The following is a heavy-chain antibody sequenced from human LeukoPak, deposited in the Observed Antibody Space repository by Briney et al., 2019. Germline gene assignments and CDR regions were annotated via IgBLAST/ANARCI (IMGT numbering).Heavy chain of an antibody. CDR3: ARGAESSSWSLDH. CDR2: INQSG. D-gene: IGHD6-13*01. Sequence: SETLSLTCAVYGGSFSGYSWNWIRQPPGKGLEWIGEINQSGNYNPSLKSRVTISRDTSKMQFSLEVRSVTAADTAVYFCARGAESSSWSLDHRGQGTLVTVSS. V-gene: IGHV4-34*01. CDR1: GGSFSGYS. J-gene: IGHJ4*02.